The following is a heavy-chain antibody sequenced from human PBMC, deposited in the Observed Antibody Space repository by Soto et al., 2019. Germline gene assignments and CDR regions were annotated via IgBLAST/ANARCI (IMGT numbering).Heavy chain of an antibody. CDR1: GYTFTSYG. J-gene: IGHJ4*02. Sequence: ASVKVSCKASGYTFTSYGISWVRQAPGQGLEWMGWISAYNGNTNYAQKLQGRVTMTTDTSTSTAYMELRSLRSDDTAVYYCARDSDDYIWGSYLNWGQGTLVTVSS. CDR3: ARDSDDYIWGSYLN. V-gene: IGHV1-18*01. D-gene: IGHD3-16*02. CDR2: ISAYNGNT.